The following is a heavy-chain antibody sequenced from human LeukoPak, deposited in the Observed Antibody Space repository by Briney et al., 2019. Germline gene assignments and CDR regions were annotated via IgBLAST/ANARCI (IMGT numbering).Heavy chain of an antibody. D-gene: IGHD1-26*01. CDR2: INHSGST. CDR1: GGSFSGYY. Sequence: PSETLSLTCAVYGGSFSGYYWSWIRQPPGKGLEWIGEINHSGSTNYNPSLKSRVTISVDTSKNQFSLKLSSVTAADTAVYYCARSPGGATPNLDYWGQGTLVTVSS. V-gene: IGHV4-34*01. J-gene: IGHJ4*02. CDR3: ARSPGGATPNLDY.